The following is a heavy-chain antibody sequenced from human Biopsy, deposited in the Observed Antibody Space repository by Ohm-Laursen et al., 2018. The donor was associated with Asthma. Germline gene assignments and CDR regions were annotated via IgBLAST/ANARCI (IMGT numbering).Heavy chain of an antibody. CDR1: GASITTSPSY. J-gene: IGHJ4*02. V-gene: IGHV4-31*01. CDR3: ARNLPGYTYGPFED. Sequence: TPSLTWTVSGASITTSPSYWSWLRLLPGKGLEWIGCIYYSGETFFNPSLKNPLFMSLDSSKNQFSLKMTSVTVADTAVYFCARNLPGYTYGPFEDWGQGTLVTVSS. D-gene: IGHD5-18*01. CDR2: IYYSGET.